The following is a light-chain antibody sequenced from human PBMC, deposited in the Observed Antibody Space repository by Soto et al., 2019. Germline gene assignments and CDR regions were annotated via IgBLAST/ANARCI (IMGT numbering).Light chain of an antibody. Sequence: DLQMTQSPSSLSASVGDRVTITCRASQSISSWLAWYQQKPGKAPKLLIFQASTLESEVPSRFIGSGSGTEFTLTINSLQPDDFAAYYCQQYDRYPYTFGQGTKLEIK. CDR1: QSISSW. CDR2: QAS. J-gene: IGKJ2*01. CDR3: QQYDRYPYT. V-gene: IGKV1-5*03.